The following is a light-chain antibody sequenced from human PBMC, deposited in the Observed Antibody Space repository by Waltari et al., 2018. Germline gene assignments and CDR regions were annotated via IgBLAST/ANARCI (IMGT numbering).Light chain of an antibody. CDR1: SGSVSTNYY. V-gene: IGLV8-61*01. CDR3: ILYMHTVISTWV. CDR2: NTN. J-gene: IGLJ3*02. Sequence: TVVTQEPSFSVSPGGTVTLTCGLNSGSVSTNYYPSWYQQTPGQAPRTLIYNTNTRSSGVPDRFSGSSLGNRAALTITGAQADDESDYYCILYMHTVISTWVFGGGTKLTVL.